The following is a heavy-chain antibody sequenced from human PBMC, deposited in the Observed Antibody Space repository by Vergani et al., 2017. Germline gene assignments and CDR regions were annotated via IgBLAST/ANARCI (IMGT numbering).Heavy chain of an antibody. CDR2: INPNSGGT. J-gene: IGHJ6*03. D-gene: IGHD1-7*01. CDR1: GYPFTGYY. CDR3: ARDKMTGTKNYYYYYYMDV. V-gene: IGHV1-2*02. Sequence: QVQLVQSGAEVKKPGASVKVSCKASGYPFTGYYMHWVRQAPGQGREWMGWINPNSGGTNDAQKFQGRVNMTRDTSISTAYMELSRLRSDDTAVYYCARDKMTGTKNYYYYYYMDVWGKGTTVTVSS.